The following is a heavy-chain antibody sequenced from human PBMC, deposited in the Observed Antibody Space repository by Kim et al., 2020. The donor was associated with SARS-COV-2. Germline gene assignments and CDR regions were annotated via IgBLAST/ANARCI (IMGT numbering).Heavy chain of an antibody. CDR2: ISSSSSYT. D-gene: IGHD5-18*01. CDR3: AREMVDTAMVTKVFHFDY. J-gene: IGHJ4*02. V-gene: IGHV3-11*06. Sequence: GGSLRLSCAASGFTFSDYYMSWIRQAPGKGLEWVSYISSSSSYTNYADSVKGRFTISRDNAKNSLYLQMNSLRAEDTAVYYCAREMVDTAMVTKVFHFDYWGQGTLVTVSS. CDR1: GFTFSDYY.